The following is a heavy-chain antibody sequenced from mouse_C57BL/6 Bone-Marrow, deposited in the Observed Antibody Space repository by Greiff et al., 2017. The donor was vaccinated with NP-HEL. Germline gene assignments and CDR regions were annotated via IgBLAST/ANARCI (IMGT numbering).Heavy chain of an antibody. CDR3: ARGLYYYGSRDWYFDV. CDR1: GYTFTDYN. CDR2: INPNNGGT. V-gene: IGHV1-18*01. Sequence: LVESGASVKIPCKASGYTFTDYNMDWVKQSHGKSLEWIGDINPNNGGTIYNQKFKGKATLTVDKSSSTAYMELRSLTSEDTAVYYCARGLYYYGSRDWYFDVWGTGTTVTVSS. J-gene: IGHJ1*03. D-gene: IGHD1-1*01.